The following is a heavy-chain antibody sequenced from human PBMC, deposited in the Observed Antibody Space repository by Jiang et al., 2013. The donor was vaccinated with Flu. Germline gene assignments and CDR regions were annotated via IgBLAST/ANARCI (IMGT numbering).Heavy chain of an antibody. V-gene: IGHV1-46*01. Sequence: QSGSEVKKPGASVKVSCKASGYTFTSYYMHWVRQAPGQGLEWMGIINPSGGSTSYAQKFQGRVTMTRDTSTSTVYMELSSLRSEDTAVYYCAREGTVTTSVYYYYYYGMDVWGQGTTVTVSS. D-gene: IGHD4-11*01. CDR3: AREGTVTTSVYYYYYYGMDV. CDR2: INPSGGST. J-gene: IGHJ6*02. CDR1: GYTFTSYY.